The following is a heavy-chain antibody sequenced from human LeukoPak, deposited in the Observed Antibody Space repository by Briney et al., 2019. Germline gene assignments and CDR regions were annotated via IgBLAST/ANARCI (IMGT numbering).Heavy chain of an antibody. J-gene: IGHJ4*02. CDR3: ARQGSSGYYY. CDR1: GGSFSGYY. Sequence: SETLSLTCAVYGGSFSGYYWSWIRQPPGKGLEWIGEINHSGSTNYNPSLKSRVTISVDTSKNQFSLKLSSVTAADTAVYYCARQGSSGYYYWGQGTLVAVSS. CDR2: INHSGST. V-gene: IGHV4-34*01. D-gene: IGHD5-12*01.